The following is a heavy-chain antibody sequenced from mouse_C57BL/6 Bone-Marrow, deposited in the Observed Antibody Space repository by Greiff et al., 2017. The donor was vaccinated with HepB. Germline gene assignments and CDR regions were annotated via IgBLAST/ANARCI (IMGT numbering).Heavy chain of an antibody. CDR2: IYPRSGNT. J-gene: IGHJ4*01. D-gene: IGHD2-2*01. CDR3: ARSRYYGYDDYAMDY. CDR1: GYTFTSYG. Sequence: QVQLQQSGAELARPGASVKLSCKASGYTFTSYGISWVKQSTGQGLEWIGEIYPRSGNTYYNEKFKGKATLTADKSSSTAYMELRSLTSEDSAVYFCARSRYYGYDDYAMDYWGQGTSVTVSS. V-gene: IGHV1-81*01.